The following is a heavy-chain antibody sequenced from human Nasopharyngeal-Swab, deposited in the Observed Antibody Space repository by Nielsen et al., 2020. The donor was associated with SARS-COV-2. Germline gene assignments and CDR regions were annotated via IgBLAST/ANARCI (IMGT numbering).Heavy chain of an antibody. J-gene: IGHJ4*02. CDR3: SNGRWSTRLFDS. V-gene: IGHV3-21*01. D-gene: IGHD4-23*01. CDR2: ITSTSSNM. Sequence: GESLKISCVASRFTFSSYGMHWVRQAPGKGLEWVSSITSTSSNMYYADSLKGRFTISRDNAKSSLYLQVNSLRAEDTAVYYCSNGRWSTRLFDSWGQGTLVTVSS. CDR1: RFTFSSYG.